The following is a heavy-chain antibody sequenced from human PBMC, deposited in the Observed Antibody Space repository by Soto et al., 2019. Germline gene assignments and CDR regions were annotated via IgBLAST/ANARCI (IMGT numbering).Heavy chain of an antibody. CDR1: GYPFSDNQ. D-gene: IGHD4-4*01. V-gene: IGHV1-2*02. J-gene: IGHJ5*02. CDR2: INPKSDDT. CDR3: ARKHSLDYIRWGLDP. Sequence: ASVKVSCKASGYPFSDNQVHWLRRAPGQGLEWMGRINPKSDDTNYAQKFQGRVTMTRDTSIDTAYLELTGLTSDDTATYYCARKHSLDYIRWGLDPWGQGTLVTVSS.